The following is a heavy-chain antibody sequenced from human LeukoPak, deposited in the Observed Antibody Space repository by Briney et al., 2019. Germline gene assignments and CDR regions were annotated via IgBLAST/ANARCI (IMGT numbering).Heavy chain of an antibody. D-gene: IGHD6-25*01. J-gene: IGHJ4*02. CDR1: GDSIGSYY. Sequence: KPSETLSLTCTVSGDSIGSYYWNWIRQPPGKGLEWIGYIYSSGSTNYNPSLKSRVTMSLDTSKNQFSLKPRSVTAADTAVYYCARGGGYGYYFDYWGQGTLVTVSS. V-gene: IGHV4-59*01. CDR3: ARGGGYGYYFDY. CDR2: IYSSGST.